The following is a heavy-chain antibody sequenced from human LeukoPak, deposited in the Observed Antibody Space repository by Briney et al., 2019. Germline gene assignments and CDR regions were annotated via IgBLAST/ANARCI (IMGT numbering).Heavy chain of an antibody. J-gene: IGHJ4*02. V-gene: IGHV1-69*13. Sequence: ASVKVSCKASGGTFSSYAISWVRQAPGQGLEWMGGIIPIFGTANYAQKFQGRVTITADESTSTAYMELSSLRSEDTAVYYCAREGYSSSWRDFDYWGQGTLVTVSS. D-gene: IGHD6-13*01. CDR2: IIPIFGTA. CDR1: GGTFSSYA. CDR3: AREGYSSSWRDFDY.